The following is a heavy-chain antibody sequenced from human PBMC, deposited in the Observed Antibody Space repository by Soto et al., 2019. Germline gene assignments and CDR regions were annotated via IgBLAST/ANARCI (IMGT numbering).Heavy chain of an antibody. CDR3: ARALDSSGYFGY. CDR2: IYYSGST. CDR1: GGSISSGGYY. V-gene: IGHV4-31*03. J-gene: IGHJ4*02. Sequence: QVQLQESGPGLVKPSQTLSLTCTVSGGSISSGGYYWSWIRQHPGKGLEWIGYIYYSGSTYYNPSINSRVTISVHTSKSQFSLKLITVTAAATAVYYCARALDSSGYFGYWGRGTLVAVSS. D-gene: IGHD3-22*01.